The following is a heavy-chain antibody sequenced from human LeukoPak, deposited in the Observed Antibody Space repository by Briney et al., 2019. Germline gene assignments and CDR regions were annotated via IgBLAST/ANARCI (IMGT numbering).Heavy chain of an antibody. J-gene: IGHJ5*02. CDR1: GVSISSGDYY. CDR2: IYYSGST. D-gene: IGHD3-3*01. V-gene: IGHV4-30-4*08. Sequence: SQTLSLTCTVSGVSISSGDYYWSWIRQPPGKGLEWIGYIYYSGSTYYNPSLKSRVTISVDTSKNQFSLKLSSVTAADTAVYYCARVNFWSGYYDPSSDWFDPWGQGTLVTVSS. CDR3: ARVNFWSGYYDPSSDWFDP.